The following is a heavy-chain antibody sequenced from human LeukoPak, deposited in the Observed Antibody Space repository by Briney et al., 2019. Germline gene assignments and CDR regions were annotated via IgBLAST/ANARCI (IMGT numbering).Heavy chain of an antibody. CDR1: GFTFDDYA. CDR3: AKAVGGGYSYRLIDY. CDR2: ISWNSGSI. Sequence: GGSLRLSCAASGFTFDDYAMHWVRQAPGKGLEWVSGISWNSGSIGYADSVKGRFTISRDNAKNSLYLQMNSLRAEDMALYYCAKAVGGGYSYRLIDYWGQGTLVTVSS. J-gene: IGHJ4*02. V-gene: IGHV3-9*03. D-gene: IGHD5-18*01.